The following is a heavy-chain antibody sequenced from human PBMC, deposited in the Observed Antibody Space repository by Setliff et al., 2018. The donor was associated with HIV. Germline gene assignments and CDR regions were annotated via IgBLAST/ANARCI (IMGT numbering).Heavy chain of an antibody. CDR2: INPNSGGT. Sequence: GASVKVSCKTSGYTFTTYYIHWVRQAPGQGLEWMGWINPNSGGTNYAQKFQGRVTMTWDTSISTAYMDLRRLRSDDTAMYYCARGAFVVIPTARHDFDYWGQGTLVTVSS. CDR1: GYTFTTYY. D-gene: IGHD2-2*01. V-gene: IGHV1-2*02. J-gene: IGHJ4*02. CDR3: ARGAFVVIPTARHDFDY.